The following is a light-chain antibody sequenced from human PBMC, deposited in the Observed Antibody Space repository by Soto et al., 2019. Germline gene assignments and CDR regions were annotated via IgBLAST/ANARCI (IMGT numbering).Light chain of an antibody. J-gene: IGKJ1*01. CDR1: QSVSSSY. Sequence: EIVLTQSPGTLSLSPGERATLSCRASQSVSSSYLAWYQQKPGQAPRPLIYGASSRAIGIPDRFSGSGSGTDCTLTISRLEPEEFAVYYCQQYGSSPWTFGQGTKVEIK. CDR2: GAS. CDR3: QQYGSSPWT. V-gene: IGKV3-20*01.